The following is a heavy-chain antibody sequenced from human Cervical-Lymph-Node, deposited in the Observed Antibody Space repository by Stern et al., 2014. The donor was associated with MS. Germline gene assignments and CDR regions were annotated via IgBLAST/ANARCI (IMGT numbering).Heavy chain of an antibody. D-gene: IGHD3-16*02. Sequence: EVQLVESGGGSVQPGRSLRLSCAASGFTFDDCAMHWVRQAPGTGLEWVSGISWNRNNIGYADSVRGRFTISRDNARNYLYLHMNGLRTEDTALYYCAKDISERHYFFDSWGEGTLVTVSS. CDR1: GFTFDDCA. J-gene: IGHJ4*02. V-gene: IGHV3-9*01. CDR3: AKDISERHYFFDS. CDR2: ISWNRNNI.